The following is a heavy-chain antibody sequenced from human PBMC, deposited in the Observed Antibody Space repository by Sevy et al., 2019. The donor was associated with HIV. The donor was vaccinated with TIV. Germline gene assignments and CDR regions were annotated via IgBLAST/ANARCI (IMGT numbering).Heavy chain of an antibody. D-gene: IGHD2-8*01. CDR3: ARDPRMYGDYLLAYFDS. Sequence: GGSLRLSCAASGFTPSTYGMHWVRQAPGKGLEWVAVIGYGGSNKYYADSVKGRFTISRDNSKNTLFLQMDSLRAEDTAVYYCARDPRMYGDYLLAYFDSWGQGTLVTVSS. V-gene: IGHV3-33*01. CDR2: IGYGGSNK. CDR1: GFTPSTYG. J-gene: IGHJ4*02.